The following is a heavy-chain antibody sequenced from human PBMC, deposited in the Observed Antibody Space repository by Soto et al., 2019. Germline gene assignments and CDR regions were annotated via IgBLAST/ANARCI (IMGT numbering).Heavy chain of an antibody. Sequence: GGSLRLSCAASGFTFSSYGMHWVRQAPGKGLEWVAVISYDGSNKYYADSVKGRFTISRDNSKNTLYLQMNSLGAEDTAVYYCASTVDSSSVYSAMDVWGRGPRVTFAS. CDR1: GFTFSSYG. V-gene: IGHV3-30*03. J-gene: IGHJ6*02. CDR3: ASTVDSSSVYSAMDV. CDR2: ISYDGSNK. D-gene: IGHD6-13*01.